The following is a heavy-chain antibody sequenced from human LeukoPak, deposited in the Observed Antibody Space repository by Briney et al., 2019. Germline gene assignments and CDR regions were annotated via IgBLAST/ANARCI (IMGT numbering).Heavy chain of an antibody. J-gene: IGHJ3*02. CDR1: GGSVSRNW. CDR2: IHHSGGT. V-gene: IGHV4-4*02. D-gene: IGHD3-9*01. Sequence: SETLSLTCAVSGGSVSRNWWSWVCQPPGKGLEWIGEIHHSGGTNYNPSLKSRVTMSLDKSNNQFSLKLSSVTAADTAVYYCARVGYYDILTGPNDAFDIWGQGTMVTVSS. CDR3: ARVGYYDILTGPNDAFDI.